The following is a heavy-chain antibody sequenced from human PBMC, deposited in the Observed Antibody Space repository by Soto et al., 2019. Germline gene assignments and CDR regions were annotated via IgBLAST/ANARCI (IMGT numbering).Heavy chain of an antibody. J-gene: IGHJ4*02. Sequence: GGSLRLSCAASGFTFSSYGMHWVRQAPGKGLEWVAVIWYDGSNKYYADSVKGRITISRDNSKNTVYLQMNSLRAEDTAVYYCARDPWAADYWGQGTLVTVSS. D-gene: IGHD3-16*01. CDR1: GFTFSSYG. CDR3: ARDPWAADY. V-gene: IGHV3-33*01. CDR2: IWYDGSNK.